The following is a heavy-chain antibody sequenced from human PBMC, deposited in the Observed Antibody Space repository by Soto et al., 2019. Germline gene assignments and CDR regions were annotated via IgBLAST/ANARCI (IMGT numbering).Heavy chain of an antibody. Sequence: GGSHRHSCAASGFTCRDYYMSWIRQATGKGLEWVSYISSSGSTIYYADSVKGRFTISRDNAKNSLYLQMNSLRAEDTAVYYCARDLGYSYGYGPDYWGQGTLLTVSS. CDR1: GFTCRDYY. J-gene: IGHJ4*02. V-gene: IGHV3-11*04. CDR3: ARDLGYSYGYGPDY. D-gene: IGHD5-18*01. CDR2: ISSSGSTI.